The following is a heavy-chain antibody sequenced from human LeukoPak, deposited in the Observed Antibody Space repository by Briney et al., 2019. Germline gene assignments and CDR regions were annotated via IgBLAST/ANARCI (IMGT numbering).Heavy chain of an antibody. CDR1: GGSISSSSNY. CDR2: IYYSGNT. V-gene: IGHV4-39*01. Sequence: PSETLSLTCTVSGGSISSSSNYWGWIRQPPGKGLEWIGSIYYSGNTYYNPSFESRLTISVDTSMNQFSLKLSSVTAADTAVYYCARLDVVIVPAHPSVWGQGTMVTVSS. CDR3: ARLDVVIVPAHPSV. J-gene: IGHJ3*01. D-gene: IGHD2-2*03.